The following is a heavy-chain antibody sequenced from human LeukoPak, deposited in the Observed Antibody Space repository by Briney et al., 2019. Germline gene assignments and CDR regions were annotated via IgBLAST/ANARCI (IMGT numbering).Heavy chain of an antibody. CDR2: INPNSGGT. D-gene: IGHD6-6*01. CDR1: GYTFTGYY. J-gene: IGHJ4*02. V-gene: IGHV1-2*05. Sequence: ASVKVSCKASGYTFTGYYMHWVRQAPGQGLEWMGRINPNSGGTNYAQKFQGRVTMTRDTSISTAYMELSRLRSDDTDVYYCARVYSSSSPTDYWGQGTLVTVSS. CDR3: ARVYSSSSPTDY.